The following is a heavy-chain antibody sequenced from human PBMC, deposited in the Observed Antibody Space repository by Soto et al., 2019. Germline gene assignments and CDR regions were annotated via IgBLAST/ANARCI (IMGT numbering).Heavy chain of an antibody. CDR1: GFTFDDYA. J-gene: IGHJ6*03. V-gene: IGHV3-9*01. CDR2: ISWNSGSI. Sequence: EVQLVESGGGLVQPGRSLRLSCAASGFTFDDYAMHWVRQAPGKGLEWVSGISWNSGSIGYADSVKGRFTISRDNAKNSLYLQMNSLRAEDTALYYCVRGNYYYYYMDVWGNGTTVTVSS. CDR3: VRGNYYYYYMDV.